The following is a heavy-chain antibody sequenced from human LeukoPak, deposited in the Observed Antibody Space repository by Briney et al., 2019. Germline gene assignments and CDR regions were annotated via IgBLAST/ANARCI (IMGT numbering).Heavy chain of an antibody. CDR2: IYHSGST. J-gene: IGHJ3*02. D-gene: IGHD3/OR15-3a*01. Sequence: SQTLSLTCAVSGGSISSGGYSWSWIRQPPGKGLEWIGYIYHSGSTYYNPSLKSRVTISVDTSKNQFSLKLSSVTAADTAVYYCARSWTEVDTFDIWGQGTMVTVSS. CDR1: GGSISSGGYS. V-gene: IGHV4-30-2*02. CDR3: ARSWTEVDTFDI.